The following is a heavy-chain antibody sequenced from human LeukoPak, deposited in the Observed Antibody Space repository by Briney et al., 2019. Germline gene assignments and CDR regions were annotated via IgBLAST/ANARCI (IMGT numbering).Heavy chain of an antibody. V-gene: IGHV1-69*04. CDR3: ARPTANCGDCYHFDY. CDR2: IIPILGIA. Sequence: GASVKVSCKASGGTFSRNAISWVRQAPGQGLEWMGKIIPILGIANYAQKFQGRVTITADKSTSTAYMELSSLRSEDTAVYYCARPTANCGDCYHFDYWGQGTLVTVSS. D-gene: IGHD2-21*02. CDR1: GGTFSRNA. J-gene: IGHJ4*02.